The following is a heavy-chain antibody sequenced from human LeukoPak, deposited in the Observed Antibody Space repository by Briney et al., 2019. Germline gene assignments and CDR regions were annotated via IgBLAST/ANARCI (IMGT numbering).Heavy chain of an antibody. CDR2: IYTSGST. Sequence: SQTLSLTCTVSGGSISSGSYYWSWIRQPAGKGLEWIGRIYTSGSTNYNPSLKSRVTISVDTSKNQFSLKLSSVTAADTAVYYCARDIIGEYQLSNPHYYYYYYMDVWGKGTTVTVSS. D-gene: IGHD2-2*01. CDR3: ARDIIGEYQLSNPHYYYYYYMDV. J-gene: IGHJ6*03. V-gene: IGHV4-61*02. CDR1: GGSISSGSYY.